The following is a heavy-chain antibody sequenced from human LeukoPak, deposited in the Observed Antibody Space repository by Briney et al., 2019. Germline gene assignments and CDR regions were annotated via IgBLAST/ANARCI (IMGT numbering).Heavy chain of an antibody. CDR2: ISSSGSTI. CDR1: GFTFSDYY. Sequence: GGSLRLSCAASGFTFSDYYMSWIRQAPGKGLEWVSYISSSGSTIYYADSVKGRFTISRDNSKNTLYLQMNSLRAEDTAVYYCAKIGRAAILHIAAAGTDFDYWGQGTLVTVSS. CDR3: AKIGRAAILHIAAAGTDFDY. J-gene: IGHJ4*02. D-gene: IGHD6-13*01. V-gene: IGHV3-11*01.